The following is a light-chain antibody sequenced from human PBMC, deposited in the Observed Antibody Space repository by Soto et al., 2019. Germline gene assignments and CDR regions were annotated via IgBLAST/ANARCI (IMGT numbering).Light chain of an antibody. CDR3: QAYDYSLTAFV. V-gene: IGLV1-40*01. CDR1: NSNLGAGYD. Sequence: QSVLTQPPSVSGAPGQRVTISCTGNNSNLGAGYDVHWYQQLPGAAPKLVVFGSRNRPSGVPERFSGSKSGTSASLAITGLQAEDEADYYCQAYDYSLTAFVFGGGTKLTVL. J-gene: IGLJ3*02. CDR2: GSR.